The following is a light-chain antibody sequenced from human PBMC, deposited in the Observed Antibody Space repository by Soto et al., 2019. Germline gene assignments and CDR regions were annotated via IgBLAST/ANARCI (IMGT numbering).Light chain of an antibody. CDR1: QRVSSGY. V-gene: IGKV3-20*01. CDR3: QQFAASPRT. J-gene: IGKJ1*01. Sequence: EIVLTQSPGTLSLSPGERATLSCRASQRVSSGYLAWYQQKPGQAPSLVISDTSIRATGIPARFSGSGSGTDFTLTISRLEPEDFAVYYCQQFAASPRTFGQGTKVYIK. CDR2: DTS.